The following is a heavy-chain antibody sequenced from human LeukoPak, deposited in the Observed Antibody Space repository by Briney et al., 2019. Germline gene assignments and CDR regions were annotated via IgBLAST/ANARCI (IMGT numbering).Heavy chain of an antibody. CDR2: FRGSDGST. V-gene: IGHV3-23*01. J-gene: IGHJ4*02. CDR3: EKSAQEPMNCFDY. Sequence: PGGSLRLSCAASGFTFSSLAMSWVRQAPGKGLEWVSGFRGSDGSTDYADSVKGRFTIFRDNSKNTLYLQMTSLRADDTAVYYCEKSAQEPMNCFDYWGQGTLVIVSS. CDR1: GFTFSSLA.